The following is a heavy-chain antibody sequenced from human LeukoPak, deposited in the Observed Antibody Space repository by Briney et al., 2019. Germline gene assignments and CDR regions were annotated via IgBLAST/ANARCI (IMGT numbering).Heavy chain of an antibody. CDR3: ARHRRDGYNWDAFDI. D-gene: IGHD5-24*01. J-gene: IGHJ3*02. CDR1: GYSISSGYY. Sequence: SETLSLTCTVSGYSISSGYYWGWIRQPPGKGLEWIGSISHSGSTFYNPSHQSRVTISVDTSRNQFSLKLSSVTAADTAVYYCARHRRDGYNWDAFDIWGQGTMVTVSS. V-gene: IGHV4-38-2*02. CDR2: ISHSGST.